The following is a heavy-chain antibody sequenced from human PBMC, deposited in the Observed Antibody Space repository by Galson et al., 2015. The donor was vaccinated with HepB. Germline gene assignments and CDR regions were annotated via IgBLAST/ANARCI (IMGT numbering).Heavy chain of an antibody. CDR1: GYSFTSYW. CDR3: ARHSVWSSIAAATDY. Sequence: QSGAEVKKPGESLRISCKGSGYSFTSYWISWVRQMPGKGLEWMGRIDPSDSYTNYSPSFQGHVTISADKSISTAYLQWSSLKASDTAMYYCARHSVWSSIAAATDYWGQGTLVTVSS. D-gene: IGHD6-13*01. J-gene: IGHJ4*02. V-gene: IGHV5-10-1*01. CDR2: IDPSDSYT.